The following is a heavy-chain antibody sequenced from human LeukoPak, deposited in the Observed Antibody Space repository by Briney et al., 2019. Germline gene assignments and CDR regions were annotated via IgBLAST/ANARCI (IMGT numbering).Heavy chain of an antibody. V-gene: IGHV1-2*04. CDR1: GYTFTGYY. D-gene: IGHD3-10*01. CDR3: ARDPGGSGSYLYYFDY. CDR2: SNPNSGGT. J-gene: IGHJ4*02. Sequence: ASVKVSRKASGYTFTGYYMHWVRPPPGQGLEWMGWSNPNSGGTNYAQKFQGWVTMTRDTSISTAYMELSRLRPDDTAVYYCARDPGGSGSYLYYFDYWGQGTLVTVSS.